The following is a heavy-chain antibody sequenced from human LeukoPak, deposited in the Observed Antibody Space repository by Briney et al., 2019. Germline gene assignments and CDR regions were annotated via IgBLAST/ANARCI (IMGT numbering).Heavy chain of an antibody. D-gene: IGHD3-16*01. J-gene: IGHJ5*02. CDR1: GGSISSYY. Sequence: KPSETLSLTCTVSGGSISSYYWSWIRQPPGKGLEWIGYIYYSGSTNYNPSLKSRVTISVDTSKNQFSLKLSSVTAADTAVYYCARVEWGVVNWFDPWGQGTLVTVSS. CDR2: IYYSGST. V-gene: IGHV4-59*01. CDR3: ARVEWGVVNWFDP.